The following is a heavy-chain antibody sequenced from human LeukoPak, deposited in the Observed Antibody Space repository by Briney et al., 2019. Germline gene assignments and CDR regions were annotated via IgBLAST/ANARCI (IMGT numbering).Heavy chain of an antibody. D-gene: IGHD2-21*02. Sequence: GGSLRLSCATSGFNFSPYWMHWVRQAPGKGLVWVSRIKGDGSSTTYADSVKGRLTISRDNAKNTLYLQRNSLRDEDTAVYYCARSDRFAPWGQGTLVTASS. CDR2: IKGDGSST. CDR3: ARSDRFAP. CDR1: GFNFSPYW. V-gene: IGHV3-74*01. J-gene: IGHJ5*02.